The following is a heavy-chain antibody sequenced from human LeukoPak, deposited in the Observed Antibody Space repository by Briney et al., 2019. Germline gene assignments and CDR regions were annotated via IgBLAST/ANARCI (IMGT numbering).Heavy chain of an antibody. J-gene: IGHJ2*01. CDR1: GGSFSGYY. CDR3: ARATMVRGVTHWYFDL. Sequence: SETLSLTCAVYGGSFSGYYWSWIRQPPGKGLEWIGEINHSGSTNYNPSLTSRVTISVDTSKNQFSLKLSSVTAADTAVYYCARATMVRGVTHWYFDLWGRGTLVTVSS. D-gene: IGHD3-10*01. CDR2: INHSGST. V-gene: IGHV4-34*01.